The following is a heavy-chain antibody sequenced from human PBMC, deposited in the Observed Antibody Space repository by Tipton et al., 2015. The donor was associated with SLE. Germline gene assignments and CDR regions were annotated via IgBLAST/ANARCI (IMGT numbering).Heavy chain of an antibody. J-gene: IGHJ3*02. CDR2: IYHSGST. CDR1: GYSISSGYY. D-gene: IGHD7-27*01. Sequence: TLSLTCTVSGYSISSGYYWGWIRQPPGKGLEWIGSIYHSGSTNYNPSLKSRVTISVDTSKNQFSLKLSSVTAADTAVYYCARMGNWGSRAFDIWGQGTMVTVSS. V-gene: IGHV4-38-2*02. CDR3: ARMGNWGSRAFDI.